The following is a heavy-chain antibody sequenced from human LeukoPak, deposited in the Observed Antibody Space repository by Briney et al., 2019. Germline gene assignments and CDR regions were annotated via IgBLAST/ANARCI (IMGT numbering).Heavy chain of an antibody. D-gene: IGHD6-13*01. CDR2: IIPILGIA. CDR1: GGTFSSYA. J-gene: IGHJ4*02. CDR3: ASGPPGYSSSWYPY. Sequence: GASVKVSCKASGGTFSSYAISWVRQAPGQGLEWMGRIIPILGIANYAQKFQGRVTITADKSTSTAYMELSSLRSEDTAVYYCASGPPGYSSSWYPYWGQGTLATVSS. V-gene: IGHV1-69*04.